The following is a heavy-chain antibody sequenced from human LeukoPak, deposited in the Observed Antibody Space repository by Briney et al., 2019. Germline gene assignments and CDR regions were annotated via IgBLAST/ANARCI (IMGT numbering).Heavy chain of an antibody. D-gene: IGHD3-3*01. V-gene: IGHV3-33*01. CDR2: IWYDGRNT. CDR1: GFIFSSYG. CDR3: ARDSVRRSGYPGDYHGMDV. Sequence: PGESLQISCETSGFIFSSYGMHWVRQAPGKGLEWVAVIWYDGRNTNYGDSVKGRFTISRDNFKNTLYLQMNSLRDDDTAVYYCARDSVRRSGYPGDYHGMDVWGQGTSVTVSS. J-gene: IGHJ6*02.